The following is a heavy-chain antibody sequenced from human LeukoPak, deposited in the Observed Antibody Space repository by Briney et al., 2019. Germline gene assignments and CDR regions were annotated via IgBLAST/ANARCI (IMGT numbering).Heavy chain of an antibody. CDR2: INTSGGST. CDR3: ARDMLAVPSNWFDP. D-gene: IGHD2-8*01. V-gene: IGHV1-46*01. J-gene: IGHJ5*02. CDR1: GYTFTSYY. Sequence: ASVKVSCKASGYTFTSYYIHWVRQAPGQGLEWMGVINTSGGSTSYAQKFQGRVTMTRDTSTSTVYMDLRSLRSEDTAVYFCARDMLAVPSNWFDPWGQGTLVTVSS.